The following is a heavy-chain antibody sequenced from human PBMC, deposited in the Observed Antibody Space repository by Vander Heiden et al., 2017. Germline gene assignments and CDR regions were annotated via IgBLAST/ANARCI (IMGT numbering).Heavy chain of an antibody. D-gene: IGHD1-26*01. CDR3: ARRSGTHGPYDF. J-gene: IGHJ4*02. V-gene: IGHV5-51*01. CDR2: IYVGDSDT. CDR1: GYKFPNYW. Sequence: VQLVQSGAEVSKLGASLQISWMGSGYKFPNYWLALVRQLPGNVLEWMGVIYVGDSDTKYSRSFKGQATISVDRSINTAYLQWSSLKASDTAMYFCARRSGTHGPYDFWGQGTPVTVSS.